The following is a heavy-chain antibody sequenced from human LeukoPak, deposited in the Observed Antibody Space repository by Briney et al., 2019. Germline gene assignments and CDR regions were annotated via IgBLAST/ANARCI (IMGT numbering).Heavy chain of an antibody. Sequence: PGGSLRLFCAASGFTFSDYYMSWIRQAPGKGLEWVSYISSSGSTIYYADSVKGRFTISRDNAKNSLYLQMNSLRAEDTAVYYCARDWAALPLHTNTNMITGKTQNYYYYGMDVWGQGTTVTVSS. CDR3: ARDWAALPLHTNTNMITGKTQNYYYYGMDV. D-gene: IGHD3-16*01. CDR2: ISSSGSTI. J-gene: IGHJ6*02. V-gene: IGHV3-11*01. CDR1: GFTFSDYY.